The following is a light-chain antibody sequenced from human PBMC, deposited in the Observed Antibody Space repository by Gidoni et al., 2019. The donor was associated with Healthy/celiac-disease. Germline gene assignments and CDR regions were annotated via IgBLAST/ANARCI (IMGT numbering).Light chain of an antibody. CDR2: EVS. Sequence: GSPGQSITISCTGTSSDVGGYNYVSWYQQHPGKAPKLMIYEVSNRPSGVSNRFSGSKSGNTASLTISGLQAEDEADYYCSSYTSSSTPYVFGTGTKVTVL. V-gene: IGLV2-14*01. CDR3: SSYTSSSTPYV. CDR1: SSDVGGYNY. J-gene: IGLJ1*01.